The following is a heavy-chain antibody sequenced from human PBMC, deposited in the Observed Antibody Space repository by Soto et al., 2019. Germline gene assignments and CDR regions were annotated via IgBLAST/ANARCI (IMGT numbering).Heavy chain of an antibody. CDR2: IIPIFGTA. Sequence: QVQLVQSGAEVKKPGSSVKVSCKASGGTFSSYAISWVRQAPGQGLEWMGGIIPIFGTANYAQMFQGRVTITAGESTSTAYMELSRLRAEDTAVYYCARDYGSGGGGNWFDPWGQGTLVTVSS. CDR3: ARDYGSGGGGNWFDP. V-gene: IGHV1-69*12. CDR1: GGTFSSYA. D-gene: IGHD2-15*01. J-gene: IGHJ5*02.